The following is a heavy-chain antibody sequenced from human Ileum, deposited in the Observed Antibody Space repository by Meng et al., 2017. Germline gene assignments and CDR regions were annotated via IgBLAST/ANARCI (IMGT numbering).Heavy chain of an antibody. CDR1: WFSLSTSGVG. V-gene: IGHV2-5*02. J-gene: IGHJ4*02. Sequence: QITFKESGPTLVKPTQTLTLTCTFSWFSLSTSGVGVGWIRQPPGKALEWLALIYWDDDKRYSPSLKSRLTITKDTSKNQVVLTMTNMDPVDTATYYCAHSYYYDSSGYYQLFDYWGQGTLVTVSS. CDR2: IYWDDDK. CDR3: AHSYYYDSSGYYQLFDY. D-gene: IGHD3-22*01.